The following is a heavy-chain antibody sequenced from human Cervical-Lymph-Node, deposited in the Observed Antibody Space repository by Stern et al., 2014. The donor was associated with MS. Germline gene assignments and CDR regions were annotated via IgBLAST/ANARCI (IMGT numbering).Heavy chain of an antibody. CDR2: IWYDGTEE. J-gene: IGHJ6*02. D-gene: IGHD3-16*01. CDR3: ARRRSLLGPYAMDV. CDR1: GFTFENYG. V-gene: IGHV3-33*01. Sequence: QVQLVESGGGVVQPGRSLRLSCTASGFTFENYGMHWVRQAPGKGLEGVALIWYDGTEEYYTDSVKGRFTISRDNSRRILYLQMNRLRAEDTAVYYCARRRSLLGPYAMDVWGQGTPVTVSS.